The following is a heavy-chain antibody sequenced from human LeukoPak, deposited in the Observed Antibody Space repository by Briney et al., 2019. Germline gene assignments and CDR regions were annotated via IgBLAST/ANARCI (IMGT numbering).Heavy chain of an antibody. Sequence: PGGSLRFSCAASGFTFSSYRMYWFRKAPGKGLVWVSRINSDGSSTSYADSVKGRFTISRDNAKNTLYLQINSLRAEDTAVYYCGRLQDYWGQGTLVTVSS. J-gene: IGHJ4*02. V-gene: IGHV3-74*01. CDR2: INSDGSST. CDR3: GRLQDY. CDR1: GFTFSSYR.